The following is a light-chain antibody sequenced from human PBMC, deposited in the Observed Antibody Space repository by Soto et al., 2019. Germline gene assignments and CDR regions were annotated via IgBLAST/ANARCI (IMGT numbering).Light chain of an antibody. CDR2: DGS. J-gene: IGKJ5*01. CDR1: QSVRSN. V-gene: IGKV3-15*01. Sequence: RGRTQDPENVYVSPGERATLSCSACQSVRSNLAWYQHKPGQAPRLLIYDGSTRALGIPARFSGSESGTEFTLTISSLQSEDFAVYFCQQYDDWPITFCQGTRLEIK. CDR3: QQYDDWPIT.